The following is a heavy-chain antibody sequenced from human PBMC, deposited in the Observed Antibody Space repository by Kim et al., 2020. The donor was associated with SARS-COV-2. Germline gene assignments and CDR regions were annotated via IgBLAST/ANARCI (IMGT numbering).Heavy chain of an antibody. J-gene: IGHJ5*02. CDR1: GFTLSDYY. V-gene: IGHV3-72*01. CDR2: SRNKANSYTT. CDR3: ARRGDDWVGWFDP. D-gene: IGHD2-21*02. Sequence: GVSLRLSCAASGFTLSDYYVDWVRQAPGKALQWVGRSRNKANSYTTEYAASVKGRFSISRGDSENSLYLQMNSLKTEDTCDYYCARRGDDWVGWFDPCG.